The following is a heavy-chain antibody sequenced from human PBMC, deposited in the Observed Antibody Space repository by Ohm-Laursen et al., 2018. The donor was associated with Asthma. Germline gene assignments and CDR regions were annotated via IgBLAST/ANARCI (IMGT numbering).Heavy chain of an antibody. D-gene: IGHD6-13*01. Sequence: SLRLSCAASGFTFSSYSMNWVRQAPGKGLEWVSSISSSSSYIYYADSVKGRFTISRDNAKNSLYLQMNSLRAEDTAVYYCAREPGIAAAGTLDIWGQGTMVTVSS. CDR3: AREPGIAAAGTLDI. CDR1: GFTFSSYS. V-gene: IGHV3-21*01. J-gene: IGHJ3*02. CDR2: ISSSSSYI.